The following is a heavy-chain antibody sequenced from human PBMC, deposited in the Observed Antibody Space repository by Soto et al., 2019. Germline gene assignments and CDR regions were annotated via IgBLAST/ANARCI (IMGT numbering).Heavy chain of an antibody. V-gene: IGHV4-59*01. CDR2: ISYSGST. Sequence: QVQLQESGPGLVKPSETLSLTCTVSGASISSYYWTWIRQPPGKGLEWIGYISYSGSTNYNPSLKSRVTTTMDTSKNQISLKFTAVTAADTAVYFCARVTPRNSNRYFYDYWGQGTLVTVSS. CDR3: ARVTPRNSNRYFYDY. CDR1: GASISSYY. D-gene: IGHD4-4*01. J-gene: IGHJ4*02.